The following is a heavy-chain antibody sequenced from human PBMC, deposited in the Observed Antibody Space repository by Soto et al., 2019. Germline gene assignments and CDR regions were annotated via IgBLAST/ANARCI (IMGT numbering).Heavy chain of an antibody. Sequence: PGGSLSLSCAASGFTFSNAWMSWVRQAPGKGLEWVANIGRDGSETYSGDSVKGRFTISRDNAKNSVFLQMNSLRIEDTALYYCARAVSGSYDSWGQGIMVTVSS. V-gene: IGHV3-7*03. J-gene: IGHJ5*01. D-gene: IGHD1-26*01. CDR3: ARAVSGSYDS. CDR2: IGRDGSET. CDR1: GFTFSNAW.